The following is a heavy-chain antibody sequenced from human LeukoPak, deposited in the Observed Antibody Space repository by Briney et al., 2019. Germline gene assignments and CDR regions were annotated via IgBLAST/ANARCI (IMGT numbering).Heavy chain of an antibody. V-gene: IGHV3-21*01. Sequence: GGSLRLSCAASGFTFRSYSMNWVRQAPGKGLEWVSSISSSSSYIYYADSVKGRFTISRDNAKNSLYLQMNSLRAEDTAVCYCARDGVLWFGGEGAFDIWGQGTMVTVSS. CDR1: GFTFRSYS. CDR3: ARDGVLWFGGEGAFDI. D-gene: IGHD3-10*01. CDR2: ISSSSSYI. J-gene: IGHJ3*02.